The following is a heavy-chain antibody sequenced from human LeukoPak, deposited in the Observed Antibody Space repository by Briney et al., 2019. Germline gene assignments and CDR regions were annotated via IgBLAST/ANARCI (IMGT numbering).Heavy chain of an antibody. Sequence: PGGSLRLSCAASGFTFSSHWMGWVRQAPGKGLEWVANIKQDGSQKNYVDSVKGRFTISRDNAKNSLYLQMISLRAEDTAVYYCARDNTYNLDYWGQGTLVTVSS. D-gene: IGHD1-14*01. V-gene: IGHV3-7*01. J-gene: IGHJ4*02. CDR3: ARDNTYNLDY. CDR1: GFTFSSHW. CDR2: IKQDGSQK.